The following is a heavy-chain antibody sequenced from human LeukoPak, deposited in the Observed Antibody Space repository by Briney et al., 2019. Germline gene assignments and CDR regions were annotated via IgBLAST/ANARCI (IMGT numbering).Heavy chain of an antibody. D-gene: IGHD6-19*01. CDR1: GFTFDDYA. Sequence: GGSLRLSCAASGFTFDDYAMHWVRQAPGKGLEWVAVIWYDGSNKYYADSVKGRFTISRDNSKSTLYLQMNSLRAEDTAVYYCARDSSGQDYWGQGTLVTVSS. V-gene: IGHV3-33*08. J-gene: IGHJ4*02. CDR3: ARDSSGQDY. CDR2: IWYDGSNK.